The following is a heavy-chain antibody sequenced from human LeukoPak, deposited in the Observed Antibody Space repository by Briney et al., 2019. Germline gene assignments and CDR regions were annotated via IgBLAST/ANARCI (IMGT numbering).Heavy chain of an antibody. Sequence: PSETLSLTCGVSGHSFSSDSFWGWIRQPPGQGLEWIGSIHGRRSTFYNPSLKSRVTISIDTSKNQFSLNVNSVTAADTAVYYCARASRPSNSWFDPWGQGTVVTVSS. CDR3: ARASRPSNSWFDP. J-gene: IGHJ5*02. V-gene: IGHV4-38-2*01. D-gene: IGHD6-6*01. CDR2: IHGRRST. CDR1: GHSFSSDSF.